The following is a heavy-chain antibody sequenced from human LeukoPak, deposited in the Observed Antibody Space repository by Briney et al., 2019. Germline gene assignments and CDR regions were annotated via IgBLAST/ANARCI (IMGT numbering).Heavy chain of an antibody. CDR3: AREYVVGNYYYYGMDV. Sequence: PSETLSLTCTVSGGSISSCYWSWIRQPAGKGLEWIGRIYTSGSTNYNPSLKSRVTMSVDTSKNQFSLKLSSVTAADTAVYYCAREYVVGNYYYYGMDVWGQGTTVTVSS. CDR1: GGSISSCY. D-gene: IGHD2-15*01. CDR2: IYTSGST. J-gene: IGHJ6*02. V-gene: IGHV4-4*07.